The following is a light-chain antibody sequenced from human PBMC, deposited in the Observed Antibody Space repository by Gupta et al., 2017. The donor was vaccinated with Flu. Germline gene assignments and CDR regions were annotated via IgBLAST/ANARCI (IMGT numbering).Light chain of an antibody. CDR1: QSVSSY. J-gene: IGKJ4*01. V-gene: IGKV3-11*01. CDR2: DAS. CDR3: QQRRNWPT. Sequence: EIVLTQSPATLSLSPGERATLSCRASQSVSSYLAWYQQKPGQAPRLLIYDASNRATGIPARFSGSGSGTDFTRTISSLEPEDFAVYYCQQRRNWPTFGGGTKVEIK.